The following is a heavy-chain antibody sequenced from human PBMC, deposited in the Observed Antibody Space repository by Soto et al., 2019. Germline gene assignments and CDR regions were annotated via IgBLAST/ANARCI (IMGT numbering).Heavy chain of an antibody. Sequence: EVQVVESGGGLVKPGGSLRLSCAASGFTFSNAWMSWVRLAPGKGLEWVGRIKSKTDGGTTDYVAPVKGRFTISRDDSKDPLSLQMNRLKTAGTAVYYCTSSGYSYAYFRNWGQGTLVTVSS. D-gene: IGHD5-18*01. CDR2: IKSKTDGGTT. V-gene: IGHV3-15*01. CDR3: TSSGYSYAYFRN. J-gene: IGHJ4*02. CDR1: GFTFSNAW.